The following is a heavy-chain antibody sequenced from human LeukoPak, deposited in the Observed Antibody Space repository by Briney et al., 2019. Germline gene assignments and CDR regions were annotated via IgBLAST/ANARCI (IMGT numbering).Heavy chain of an antibody. CDR3: ARSQGEAVAGPFDY. V-gene: IGHV4-59*01. CDR1: GGSISSYY. D-gene: IGHD6-19*01. CDR2: IYYSGST. Sequence: SETLSLTCTVSGGSISSYYWSWIRQPPGKGLEWIGYIYYSGSTNYNPSPKSRVTISVDASKNQFSLKLSSVTAADTAVYYCARSQGEAVAGPFDYWGQGTLVTVSS. J-gene: IGHJ4*02.